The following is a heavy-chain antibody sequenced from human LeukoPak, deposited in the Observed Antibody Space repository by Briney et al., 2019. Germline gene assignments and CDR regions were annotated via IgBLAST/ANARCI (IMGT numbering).Heavy chain of an antibody. Sequence: GGSLRLSCAASGFTFSSYSMNWVRQAPGKGLEWVSSISSSSSYIYYADSVKGPFTISRASAKNSLDLQMNSLRAEDTAVYYCARTSGSYRNFDYWGQGTLVTVSS. D-gene: IGHD1-26*01. V-gene: IGHV3-21*01. J-gene: IGHJ4*02. CDR1: GFTFSSYS. CDR3: ARTSGSYRNFDY. CDR2: ISSSSSYI.